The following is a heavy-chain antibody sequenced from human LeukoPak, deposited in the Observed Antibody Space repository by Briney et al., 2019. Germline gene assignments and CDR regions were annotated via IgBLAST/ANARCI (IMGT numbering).Heavy chain of an antibody. CDR3: ARDLELWFGELLSLSP. V-gene: IGHV3-7*01. D-gene: IGHD3-10*01. CDR1: GFTFSSYW. Sequence: GGSLRLSCAASGFTFSSYWMSWVRQAPGKGLEWVANIKQDGSEKYYVDSVKGRFTISRDNAKNSLYLQMNSLRAEDTAVYYCARDLELWFGELLSLSPWGQGTLVTVSS. J-gene: IGHJ5*02. CDR2: IKQDGSEK.